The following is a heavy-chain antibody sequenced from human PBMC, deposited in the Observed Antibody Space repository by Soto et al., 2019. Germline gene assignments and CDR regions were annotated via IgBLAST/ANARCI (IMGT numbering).Heavy chain of an antibody. Sequence: QVQLVQSGAEVKKPGASVKVSCKASGYTFTSYGISWVRQAPGQGLEWMGWISAYNGNTNYAQKLQGRVTMTTDTSTSTAYMELRSLRSDDTVVYYCAREGDRYCISTSCYVGWVWDYWGQGTLVTVSS. CDR2: ISAYNGNT. V-gene: IGHV1-18*01. CDR3: AREGDRYCISTSCYVGWVWDY. CDR1: GYTFTSYG. D-gene: IGHD2-2*01. J-gene: IGHJ4*02.